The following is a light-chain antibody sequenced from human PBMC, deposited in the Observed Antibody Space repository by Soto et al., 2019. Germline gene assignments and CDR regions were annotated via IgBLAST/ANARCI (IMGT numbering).Light chain of an antibody. CDR1: SSDVGGYNY. Sequence: QSVLTQPASVSGYPGQSITISCTGTSSDVGGYNYVFWYQQHPGKAPKLMIYEVSNRPSGVSNRFSGSKSGNTASLTISGLQAEDEADYYCSSYTSSSTLVFGGGTKLTVL. CDR3: SSYTSSSTLV. V-gene: IGLV2-14*01. J-gene: IGLJ2*01. CDR2: EVS.